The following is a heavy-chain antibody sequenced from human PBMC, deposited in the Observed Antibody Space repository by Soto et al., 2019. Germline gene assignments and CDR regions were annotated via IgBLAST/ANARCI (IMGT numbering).Heavy chain of an antibody. CDR2: IWFDGSNK. D-gene: IGHD2-21*01. Sequence: VQLVESGGGVVQPGRSLRLSCATSEFTLSFDRYGMHWVRQAPGKGLEWVAVIWFDGSNKYYADSVKGRFTISRDNSKNTLYLQMNSLRAEDTAVYYCARDLNCGGDCYTFDYWGQGTLVTVSS. CDR1: EFTLSFDRYG. V-gene: IGHV3-33*01. J-gene: IGHJ4*02. CDR3: ARDLNCGGDCYTFDY.